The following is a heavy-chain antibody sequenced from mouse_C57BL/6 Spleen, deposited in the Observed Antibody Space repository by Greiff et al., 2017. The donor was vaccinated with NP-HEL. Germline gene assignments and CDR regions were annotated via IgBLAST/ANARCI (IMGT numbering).Heavy chain of an antibody. Sequence: EVQLVEPGGGLVQPGGSMKLSCVASGFTFSNYWMNWVRQSPEKGLEWVAQIRLKSDNYATNYAESVKGRFTISRDDSKSSVYLQMNNLRAEDTGIYYCTGGGWAFDYWGQGTTLTVSS. J-gene: IGHJ2*01. V-gene: IGHV6-3*01. CDR2: IRLKSDNYAT. CDR1: GFTFSNYW. CDR3: TGGGWAFDY. D-gene: IGHD3-3*01.